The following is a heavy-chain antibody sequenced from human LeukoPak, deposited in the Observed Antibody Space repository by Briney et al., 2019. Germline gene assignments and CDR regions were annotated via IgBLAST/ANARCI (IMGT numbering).Heavy chain of an antibody. D-gene: IGHD6-13*01. CDR2: IYYSGST. J-gene: IGHJ4*02. Sequence: MSGGSLRLSCAASGFTFSSYAMSWVRQPPGKGLEWIGSIYYSGSTYYNPSLKSRVTISVDTSKNQFSLKLSSVTAADTAVYYCARLLYSSSWYNYWGQGTLVTVSS. CDR1: GFTFSSYA. CDR3: ARLLYSSSWYNY. V-gene: IGHV4-38-2*01.